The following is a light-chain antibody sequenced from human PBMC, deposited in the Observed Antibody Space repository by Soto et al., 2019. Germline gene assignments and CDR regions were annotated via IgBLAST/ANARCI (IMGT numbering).Light chain of an antibody. CDR3: QVWDSRSDHVV. V-gene: IGLV3-21*02. CDR2: DDS. CDR1: NIGRKS. J-gene: IGLJ2*01. Sequence: SYELTQPPSVSVVPGQTARITCGGNNIGRKSVHWYQQKPGQAPVLVIYDDSDRPSGIPERFSGSNSANTATLTISRVEAGDEADYYCQVWDSRSDHVVFGGGTKLTVL.